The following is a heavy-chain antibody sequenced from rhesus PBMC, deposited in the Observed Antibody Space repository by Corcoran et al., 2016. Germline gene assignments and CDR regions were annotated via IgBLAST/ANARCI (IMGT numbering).Heavy chain of an antibody. CDR3: ATLGGGRDY. J-gene: IGHJ4*01. D-gene: IGHD2-21*01. CDR1: GYTFTDYY. V-gene: IGHV1-111*01. CDR2: GDPEDGEA. Sequence: EVQLVQSGAEVKKPGASVKISCKASGYTFTDYYLHWVRQAPGKGLEWMGRGDPEDGEADYAQKFQDRGTITRNTSTDTAYMGLSSLRSEDTAVYYCATLGGGRDYWGQGVLVTVSS.